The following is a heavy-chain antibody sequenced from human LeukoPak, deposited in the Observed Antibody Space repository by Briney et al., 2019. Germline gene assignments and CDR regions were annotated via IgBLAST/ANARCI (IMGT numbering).Heavy chain of an antibody. J-gene: IGHJ4*02. CDR1: GFTFSSYG. D-gene: IGHD6-13*01. CDR2: VSYDGSNK. Sequence: GGSLRLSCAASGFTFSSYGMHWVRQAPGKGLEWVAVVSYDGSNKYYADSVKGRFTISRDNSKNTLYLQMNSLRAEDTAVYYCAKAGEVSAAEGLFDYWGQGTLVTVSS. V-gene: IGHV3-30*18. CDR3: AKAGEVSAAEGLFDY.